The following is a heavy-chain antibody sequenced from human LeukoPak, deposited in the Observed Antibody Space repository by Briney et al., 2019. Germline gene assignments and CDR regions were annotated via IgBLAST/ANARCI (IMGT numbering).Heavy chain of an antibody. CDR1: GFTFNSNW. J-gene: IGHJ4*02. Sequence: GGSLRLSCTASGFTFNSNWMHWVRQVPGKGPVWVSRINYDGTSISYAESVKGRFTTSRDNAKNTLYLQMNSLRAEDTAVYHCARGLSDSWFYFASWGQGTLVTVSS. V-gene: IGHV3-74*01. CDR2: INYDGTSI. D-gene: IGHD6-13*01. CDR3: ARGLSDSWFYFAS.